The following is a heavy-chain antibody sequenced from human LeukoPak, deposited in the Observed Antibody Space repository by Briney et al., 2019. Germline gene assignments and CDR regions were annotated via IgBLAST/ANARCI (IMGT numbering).Heavy chain of an antibody. J-gene: IGHJ4*02. CDR3: ARASWGYYGSGSYFRWNYYFDY. D-gene: IGHD3-10*01. V-gene: IGHV4-31*03. CDR1: GGSISSGGYY. CDR2: IYYSGST. Sequence: SQTLSLTCTVSGGSISSGGYYWSWIRQHPGKGLEWIGYIYYSGSTYYNPSLKSRVTISVDTSKSQFSLKLSSVTAADTAVYYCARASWGYYGSGSYFRWNYYFDYWGQGTLVTVSS.